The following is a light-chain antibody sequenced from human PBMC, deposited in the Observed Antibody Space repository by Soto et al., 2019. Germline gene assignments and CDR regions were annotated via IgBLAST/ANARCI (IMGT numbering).Light chain of an antibody. CDR2: KAS. J-gene: IGKJ1*01. V-gene: IGKV1-5*03. CDR1: QSISSW. CDR3: QQYNSYSET. Sequence: DIQMTQSPSTLSASVGDRVTITCRASQSISSWLAWYQQKPGKAPKLLIYKASSLESGVPSRFSGSGSGTDFTLTISSLQPDDFATYYYQQYNSYSETFGQGTKVEIK.